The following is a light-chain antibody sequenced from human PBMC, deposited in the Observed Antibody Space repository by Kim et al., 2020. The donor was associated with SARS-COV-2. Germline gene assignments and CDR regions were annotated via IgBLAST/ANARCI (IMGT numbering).Light chain of an antibody. V-gene: IGKV3-15*01. J-gene: IGKJ4*01. CDR1: QSVGTN. Sequence: SPGESATLSCRASQSVGTNLAWYQHKPGRAPRLLIYGTSTRATGIPARFSGSGSGTEFTLIISSLQSEDFAVYYCQHYNNWPALTFGGGTKVDIK. CDR2: GTS. CDR3: QHYNNWPALT.